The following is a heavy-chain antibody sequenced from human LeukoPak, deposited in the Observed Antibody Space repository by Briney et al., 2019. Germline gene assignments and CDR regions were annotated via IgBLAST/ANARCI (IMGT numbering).Heavy chain of an antibody. CDR1: GFTFSSYA. J-gene: IGHJ4*02. CDR3: TTVGSGWDGYYFDY. D-gene: IGHD6-19*01. CDR2: ISGSGGST. Sequence: GGSLRLSCAASGFTFSSYAMSWVRQAPGKGLEWVSVISGSGGSTYYADSVKGRFTISRDNSENTLYLQMNSLKTEDTAVYYCTTVGSGWDGYYFDYWGQGTLVTVSS. V-gene: IGHV3-23*01.